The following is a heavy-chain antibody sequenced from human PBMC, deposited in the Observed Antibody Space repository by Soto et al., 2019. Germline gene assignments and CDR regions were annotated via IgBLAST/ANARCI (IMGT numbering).Heavy chain of an antibody. J-gene: IGHJ6*02. CDR2: ISYDGSNK. CDR3: ARDQKVRTTRKYYYYYYGMDV. D-gene: IGHD1-1*01. Sequence: GGSLRLSCAASGFTFSSYAMHWVRQAPGKGLEWVAVISYDGSNKYYADSVKGRFTISRDNSKNTLYLQMNSLRAEDTAVYYCARDQKVRTTRKYYYYYYGMDVWGQGTTVTVSS. V-gene: IGHV3-30-3*01. CDR1: GFTFSSYA.